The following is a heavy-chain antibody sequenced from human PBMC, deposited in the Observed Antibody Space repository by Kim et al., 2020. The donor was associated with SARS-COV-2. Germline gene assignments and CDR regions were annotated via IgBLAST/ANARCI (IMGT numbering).Heavy chain of an antibody. D-gene: IGHD1-26*01. Sequence: SETLSLTCNVSGASINSYFWSWIRQPPGKRLEWIGSIYSRTTNYNPSLKSRVAIDTSDNHFSLKLRSVTAADTAVYYCATSVGGASWGPRYYYVDVWG. V-gene: IGHV4-4*08. CDR2: IYSRTT. J-gene: IGHJ6*03. CDR1: GASINSYF. CDR3: ATSVGGASWGPRYYYVDV.